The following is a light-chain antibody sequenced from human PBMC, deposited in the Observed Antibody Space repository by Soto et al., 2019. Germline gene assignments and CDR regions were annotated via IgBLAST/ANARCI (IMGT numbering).Light chain of an antibody. CDR2: DNN. J-gene: IGLJ2*01. V-gene: IGLV1-51*01. CDR1: SSNIGNNY. CDR3: ETWDSSLSAVV. Sequence: QSVLTQPPAVSAAPGQRVTISCSGSSSNIGNNYVSWYQQLPGTAPKLLIYDNNKRPTGIPDRFSGSESGASATLGITGLQTGDEADYHCETWDSSLSAVVFGGGTKLTVL.